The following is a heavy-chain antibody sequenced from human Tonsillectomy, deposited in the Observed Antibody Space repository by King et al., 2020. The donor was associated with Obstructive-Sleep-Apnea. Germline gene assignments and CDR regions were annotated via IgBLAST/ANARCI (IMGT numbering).Heavy chain of an antibody. Sequence: VQLVESGAEVKKPGASVKVSCKASGYTFTSNGISWVRQAPGQGLEWMGWISAYNGNKNYAQKLQDRVTMTTDTSKSTAYMELKSLRSDDTAVYYCVSDSSPFDIWVRGTLFTVSS. CDR2: ISAYNGNK. V-gene: IGHV1-18*01. CDR3: VSDSSPFDI. J-gene: IGHJ2*01. CDR1: GYTFTSNG. D-gene: IGHD2-2*01.